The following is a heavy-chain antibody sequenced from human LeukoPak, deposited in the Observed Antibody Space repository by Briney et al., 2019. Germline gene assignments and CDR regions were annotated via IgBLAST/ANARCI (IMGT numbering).Heavy chain of an antibody. D-gene: IGHD3-10*01. J-gene: IGHJ5*02. V-gene: IGHV4-34*01. CDR3: ANLLRVRGVRGWFDP. Sequence: SETLSLTCAVYGGSFSGYYWSWIRQPPGKGLEWIGEINHSGSTNYNPSLKSRVTISVDTSKNQFSLKLSSVTAADTAVYYCANLLRVRGVRGWFDPWGQGTLVTVSS. CDR2: INHSGST. CDR1: GGSFSGYY.